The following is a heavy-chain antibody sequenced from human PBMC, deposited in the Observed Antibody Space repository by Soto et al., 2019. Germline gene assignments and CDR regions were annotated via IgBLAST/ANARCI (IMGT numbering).Heavy chain of an antibody. D-gene: IGHD4-4*01. V-gene: IGHV3-21*01. CDR3: ARVTSSLPYSILGLCDY. CDR1: GFTFSSYS. CDR2: ISSSSSYI. Sequence: EVQLVESGGGLVKPGGSLRLSCAASGFTFSSYSMNWVRQAPGKGLEWVSSISSSSSYIYYADSVKGRFTISRDNAKNSLYLQMNSLRAEDTAVYYCARVTSSLPYSILGLCDYWGQGTLVTVSS. J-gene: IGHJ4*02.